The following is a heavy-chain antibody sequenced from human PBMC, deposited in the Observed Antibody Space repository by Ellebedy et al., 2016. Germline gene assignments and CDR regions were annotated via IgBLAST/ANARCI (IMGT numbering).Heavy chain of an antibody. V-gene: IGHV3-30*18. Sequence: GGSLRLXCAASGFTFRSYAMHWVRQAPGKGLEWVAVTSHDGTKKEFGDSVRGRFTISRDNFKNTLYLQMNNLRGEDTATYYCAKGFYDNYNYGMDVWGRGTTVTVSS. D-gene: IGHD3-22*01. CDR3: AKGFYDNYNYGMDV. J-gene: IGHJ6*02. CDR2: TSHDGTKK. CDR1: GFTFRSYA.